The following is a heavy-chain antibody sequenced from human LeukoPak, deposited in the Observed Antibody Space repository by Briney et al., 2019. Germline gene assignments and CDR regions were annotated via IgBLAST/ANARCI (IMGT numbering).Heavy chain of an antibody. J-gene: IGHJ4*02. Sequence: ASVKVSCKASGYTFPSYDINWVRQATGQGLECMGWMNPNCGKTGYSQKFQARVTMTRNTSISTDYMELSSLRSEDTAVYYCARFLPSGLLRLTERSHFFYMDVWGQGTLVTVSS. CDR3: ARFLPSGLLRLTERSHFFYMDV. CDR2: MNPNCGKT. D-gene: IGHD2-15*01. CDR1: GYTFPSYD. V-gene: IGHV1-8*01.